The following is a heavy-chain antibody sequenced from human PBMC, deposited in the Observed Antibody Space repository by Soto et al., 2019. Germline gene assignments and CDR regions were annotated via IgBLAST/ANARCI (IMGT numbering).Heavy chain of an antibody. Sequence: LSLTCAVSGGSISSGGYSWSWIRQPPGKGLEWIGYIYHSGSTYYNPSLTSRVTISVDRSKNQFSLKLSSVTAADTAVYYCARGDSGYDSNYYYYGMDVWGQGTTVTVSS. J-gene: IGHJ6*02. V-gene: IGHV4-30-2*01. CDR1: GGSISSGGYS. CDR2: IYHSGST. D-gene: IGHD5-12*01. CDR3: ARGDSGYDSNYYYYGMDV.